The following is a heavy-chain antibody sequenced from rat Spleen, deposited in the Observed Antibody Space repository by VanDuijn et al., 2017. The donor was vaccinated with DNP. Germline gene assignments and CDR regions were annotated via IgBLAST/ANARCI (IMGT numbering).Heavy chain of an antibody. V-gene: IGHV5-20*01. Sequence: EVQLVESGGGLVQPGRSLKLSCAASGFSFSDYDMAWVRRAPPQGLEWVTAITNSGGRTFYRDSVKGRFTVSRDNAKSTLYLQMDSLRSEDTATYYCSTGDGWGQGVMVTVSS. D-gene: IGHD1-12*02. CDR3: STGDG. CDR2: ITNSGGRT. CDR1: GFSFSDYD. J-gene: IGHJ2*01.